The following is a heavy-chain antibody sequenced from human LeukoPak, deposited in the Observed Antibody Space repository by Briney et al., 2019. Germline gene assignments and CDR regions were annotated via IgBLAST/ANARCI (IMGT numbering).Heavy chain of an antibody. V-gene: IGHV1-8*01. J-gene: IGHJ4*02. Sequence: ASVKVSCKASGYTFTSDDINWVRQATLHELECMGWMNPNSGNTGYAQKMQGRVTMTRNTSISTAYMELSSLRSEDSAAYYSARGIKYNSSHGVIDYWGQGALVTVSS. CDR2: MNPNSGNT. D-gene: IGHD6-19*01. CDR1: GYTFTSDD. CDR3: ARGIKYNSSHGVIDY.